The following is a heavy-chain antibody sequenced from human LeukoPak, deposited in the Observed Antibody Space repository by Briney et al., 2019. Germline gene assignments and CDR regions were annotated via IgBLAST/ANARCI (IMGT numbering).Heavy chain of an antibody. CDR3: ARARERRGYCSGGNCYNYFDY. V-gene: IGHV1-2*02. Sequence: ASVKVSCKASGYTFTGYYMHWVRQAPGQGLEWMGWINPNSGGTNYAQKLQGRVTMTTDTSTSTAYMELRSLRSDDTAVYYCARARERRGYCSGGNCYNYFDYWGQGTLVTVSS. CDR2: INPNSGGT. J-gene: IGHJ4*02. D-gene: IGHD2-15*01. CDR1: GYTFTGYY.